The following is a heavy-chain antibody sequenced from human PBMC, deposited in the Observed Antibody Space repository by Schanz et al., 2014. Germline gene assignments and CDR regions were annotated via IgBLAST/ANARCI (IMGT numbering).Heavy chain of an antibody. Sequence: EVQLVESGGGLVQPRGSLRLSCAASEFSFSSFGMNWVRQAPGKGLEWVSYISSSGSTIYYADSVKGRFTISRDNAKNSLYLQMNSLRAEDTAVYYCARGYGDSPTDFWGQGTLVTVSS. V-gene: IGHV3-48*04. D-gene: IGHD4-17*01. CDR3: ARGYGDSPTDF. CDR2: ISSSGSTI. J-gene: IGHJ4*02. CDR1: EFSFSSFG.